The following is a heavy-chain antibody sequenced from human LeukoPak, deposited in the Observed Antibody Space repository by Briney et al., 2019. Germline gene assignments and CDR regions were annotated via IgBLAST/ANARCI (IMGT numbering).Heavy chain of an antibody. D-gene: IGHD6-19*01. J-gene: IGHJ5*02. CDR3: ARDKGEYSSGWYDWFDP. V-gene: IGHV3-11*01. Sequence: GGSLRLSCAASGFTVSSNYMSWVRQAPGKGLEWVSYISSSGSTIYYADSVKGRFTISRDNAKNSLYLQMNSLRAEDTAVYYCARDKGEYSSGWYDWFDPWGQGTLVTVSS. CDR1: GFTVSSNY. CDR2: ISSSGSTI.